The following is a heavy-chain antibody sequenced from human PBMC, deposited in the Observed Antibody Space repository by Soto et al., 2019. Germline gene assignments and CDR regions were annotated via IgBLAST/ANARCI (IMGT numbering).Heavy chain of an antibody. Sequence: PGGSLTPSREVSALTFSTYGMQWVSPATGGGLEWDGLIWCDGSNNLHADYVTGRFTIYRDISTNTLYMQMNRQRTKGTAVYYCARDAISMVRGTNNWLDPWGQGTLVTVSS. CDR1: ALTFSTYG. D-gene: IGHD3-10*01. V-gene: IGHV3-33*01. CDR2: IWCDGSNN. J-gene: IGHJ5*02. CDR3: ARDAISMVRGTNNWLDP.